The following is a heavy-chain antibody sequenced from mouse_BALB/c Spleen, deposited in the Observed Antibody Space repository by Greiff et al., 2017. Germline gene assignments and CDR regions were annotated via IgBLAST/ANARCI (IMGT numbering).Heavy chain of an antibody. CDR3: ARRDYYGSSPMDY. Sequence: AAELARPGASVKMSCKASGYTFTSYTMHWVKQRPGQGLEWIGYINPSSGYTEYNQKFKDKTTLTADKSSSTAYMQLSSLTSEDSAVYYCARRDYYGSSPMDYWGQGTSVTVSS. CDR2: INPSSGYT. J-gene: IGHJ4*01. D-gene: IGHD1-1*01. V-gene: IGHV1-4*02. CDR1: GYTFTSYT.